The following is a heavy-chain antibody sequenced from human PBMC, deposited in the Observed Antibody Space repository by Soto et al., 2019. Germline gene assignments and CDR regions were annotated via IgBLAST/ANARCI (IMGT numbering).Heavy chain of an antibody. V-gene: IGHV3-30*18. CDR3: AKVATTVKFDY. J-gene: IGHJ4*02. D-gene: IGHD4-17*01. CDR1: GFTFSSYG. Sequence: QVQLVESGGGVVQPGRSLRLSCAASGFTFSSYGMHWVRQAPGKGLEWVAVISYDGSNKYYADSVKGRFTISRDNSKNTLYLQMNSLRAEDTAVYYCAKVATTVKFDYWGQGTLVTVSS. CDR2: ISYDGSNK.